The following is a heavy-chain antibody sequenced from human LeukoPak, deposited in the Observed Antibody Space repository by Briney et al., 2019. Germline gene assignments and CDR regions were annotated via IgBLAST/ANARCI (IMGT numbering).Heavy chain of an antibody. D-gene: IGHD2-15*01. V-gene: IGHV1-8*01. CDR1: GYTFTSYD. J-gene: IGHJ4*02. CDR2: MNPNSGNT. Sequence: ASVKVSCKASGYTFTSYDINWVRQATGQGLEWMGWMNPNSGNTGYAQKFQGRVTMTRNTSISTAYMELSSLRSEDTAVYYCASCSGGSCYPPIPIDYWGQGTLVTVSS. CDR3: ASCSGGSCYPPIPIDY.